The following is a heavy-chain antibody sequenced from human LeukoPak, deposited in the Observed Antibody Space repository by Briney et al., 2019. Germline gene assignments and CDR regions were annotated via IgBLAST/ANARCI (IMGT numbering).Heavy chain of an antibody. Sequence: PGGSLRLSCAASGFTFSGYWMTWVRQAPGKGLEWVAYINQDGSEKFYLDSVKGRFTISRDNTKNSLYLQMSSLRAEDTAVYYCARNQIVVTPITVGYFDYWGQGTLVTVSS. V-gene: IGHV3-7*05. CDR1: GFTFSGYW. D-gene: IGHD5-12*01. CDR2: INQDGSEK. CDR3: ARNQIVVTPITVGYFDY. J-gene: IGHJ4*02.